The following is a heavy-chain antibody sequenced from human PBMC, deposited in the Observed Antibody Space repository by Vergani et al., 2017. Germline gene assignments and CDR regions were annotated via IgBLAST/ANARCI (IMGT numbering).Heavy chain of an antibody. CDR1: GGSISSGGYS. Sequence: QLQLQESGSGLVKPSQTLSLTCAVSGGSISSGGYSWSWIRQPPGKGLEWIGYIYHSGSTYYNPSLKSRVTISVDTSKNQFSLKLSSVTAADTAVYYCARVRMDFWSGSYRFDPWGQGTLVTVSS. D-gene: IGHD3-3*01. CDR3: ARVRMDFWSGSYRFDP. CDR2: IYHSGST. J-gene: IGHJ5*02. V-gene: IGHV4-30-2*01.